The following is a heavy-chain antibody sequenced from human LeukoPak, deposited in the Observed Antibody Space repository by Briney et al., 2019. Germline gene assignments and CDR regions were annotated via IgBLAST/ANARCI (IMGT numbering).Heavy chain of an antibody. D-gene: IGHD3-9*01. CDR2: ILTSGTT. Sequence: GGSLTLSCVASGFSLSGYAMSWVRQAPGKWPEWVSGILTSGTTYYSDSVKGRFPISRDSSKNTLYLQMNSLRSEDTAIYSCAKDLTYNDGRWEFVPWGQGTLVTVSS. CDR1: GFSLSGYA. J-gene: IGHJ5*02. V-gene: IGHV3-23*05. CDR3: AKDLTYNDGRWEFVP.